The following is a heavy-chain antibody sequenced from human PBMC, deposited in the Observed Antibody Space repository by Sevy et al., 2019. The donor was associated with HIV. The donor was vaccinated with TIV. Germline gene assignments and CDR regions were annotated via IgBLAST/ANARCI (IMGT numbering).Heavy chain of an antibody. CDR2: ITSGSTYI. V-gene: IGHV3-21*01. Sequence: GGSLRLSCAASGFTFNSYTMNWVRQAPGKGLEWVSSITSGSTYIYYADSVKGRLTISRDNAKNSLYLQMNSLRAEDTAVYYCARDGGCSSTSCLLYFDYWGQGSLVTVSS. D-gene: IGHD2-2*01. J-gene: IGHJ4*02. CDR3: ARDGGCSSTSCLLYFDY. CDR1: GFTFNSYT.